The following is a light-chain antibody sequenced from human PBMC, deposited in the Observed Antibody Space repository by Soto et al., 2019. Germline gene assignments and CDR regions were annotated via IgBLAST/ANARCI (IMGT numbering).Light chain of an antibody. CDR1: QSVSSSS. Sequence: EIVLTQSPGTLSLSPGERATLSCRASQSVSSSSLAWYQQKPGQAPRLLIYGASSRATVIPDRFSGSGSGTYFPLTISRLEPEDFAVFYCQQYGSSPYTFGQGTKLEIK. V-gene: IGKV3-20*01. CDR2: GAS. J-gene: IGKJ2*01. CDR3: QQYGSSPYT.